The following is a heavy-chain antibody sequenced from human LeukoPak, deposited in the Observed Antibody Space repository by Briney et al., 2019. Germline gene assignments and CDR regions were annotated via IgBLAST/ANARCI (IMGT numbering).Heavy chain of an antibody. CDR2: ISSSGHT. CDR1: GGSIASNF. CDR3: ARSPGLADLDY. V-gene: IGHV4-4*07. D-gene: IGHD6-13*01. Sequence: SETLSLTCSVSGGSIASNFWTWIRQPAGKGLEYIGRISSSGHTNYNPSLLSRVTMSVDTSKSQFSLRLSSVTAADTAVYYCARSPGLADLDYWGQGTLVTVSS. J-gene: IGHJ4*02.